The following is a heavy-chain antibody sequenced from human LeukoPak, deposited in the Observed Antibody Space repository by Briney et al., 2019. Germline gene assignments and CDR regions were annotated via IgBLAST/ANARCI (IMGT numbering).Heavy chain of an antibody. J-gene: IGHJ6*03. Sequence: GGSLRLSCAASGFTFDDYAMHWVRQAPGKGLEWVSGISWNSGSIGYADSVKGRFTISRDNAKNSLYLQMNSLRAEDTALYHCARGRGDQLLLYYYYMDVWGKGTTVTVSS. D-gene: IGHD2-2*01. CDR2: ISWNSGSI. CDR1: GFTFDDYA. V-gene: IGHV3-9*01. CDR3: ARGRGDQLLLYYYYMDV.